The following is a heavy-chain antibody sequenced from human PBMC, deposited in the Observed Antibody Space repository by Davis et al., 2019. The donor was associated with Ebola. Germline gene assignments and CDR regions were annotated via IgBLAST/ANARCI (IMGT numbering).Heavy chain of an antibody. Sequence: GESLKISCAASGFTFSDDYMDWVRQAPGQGLEWVARIRNKGNSYTTEYAPSVKGRFTISRDDSENSHYLQMNSLNTEETAVYYCARGSVGTAFRAFDIWGQGTMVTVSS. CDR3: ARGSVGTAFRAFDI. CDR1: GFTFSDDY. J-gene: IGHJ3*02. CDR2: IRNKGNSYTT. V-gene: IGHV3-72*01. D-gene: IGHD5-18*01.